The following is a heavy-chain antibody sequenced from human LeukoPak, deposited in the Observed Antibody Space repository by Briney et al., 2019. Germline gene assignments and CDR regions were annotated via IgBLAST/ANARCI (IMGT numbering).Heavy chain of an antibody. J-gene: IGHJ4*02. D-gene: IGHD3-9*01. V-gene: IGHV1-8*01. CDR1: GYIFTSYD. CDR3: ARGPRGFDWFGY. CDR2: MNPNSGNT. Sequence: GASVKVSCKASGYIFTSYDINWVRQAPGQGLEWMGWMNPNSGNTGYAQKFQGRVTMTRNTSISTAYMELSSLRSEDTAVYYCARGPRGFDWFGYWGQGTLVTVSS.